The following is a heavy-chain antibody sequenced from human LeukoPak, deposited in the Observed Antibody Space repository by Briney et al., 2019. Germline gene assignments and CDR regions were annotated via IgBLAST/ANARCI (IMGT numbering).Heavy chain of an antibody. CDR3: ARGPRHYYDSSGYYRAPFDY. J-gene: IGHJ4*02. Sequence: AASVRVSCTASGYTFTGYHMHWVRRAPGQGLEWMGRINPNSGDTNYAQKFQGRVTITRDTSISTAYMELSRLRSDDTAVYYCARGPRHYYDSSGYYRAPFDYWGQGTLVTVSS. CDR2: INPNSGDT. D-gene: IGHD3-22*01. CDR1: GYTFTGYH. V-gene: IGHV1-2*06.